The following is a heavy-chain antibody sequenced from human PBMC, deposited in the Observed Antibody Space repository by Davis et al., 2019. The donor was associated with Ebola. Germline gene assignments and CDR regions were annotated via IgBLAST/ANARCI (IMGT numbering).Heavy chain of an antibody. V-gene: IGHV3-21*04. Sequence: GGSLRLSCAASGFTFSSYSMNWVRQAPGKGLEWVSSISSSSSYIYYADSVKGRFTISRDNSKNTLYLQMNSLRAEDTAVYYCARPYSGYDFFSFDYWGQGTLVTVSS. CDR3: ARPYSGYDFFSFDY. J-gene: IGHJ4*02. CDR2: ISSSSSYI. D-gene: IGHD5-12*01. CDR1: GFTFSSYS.